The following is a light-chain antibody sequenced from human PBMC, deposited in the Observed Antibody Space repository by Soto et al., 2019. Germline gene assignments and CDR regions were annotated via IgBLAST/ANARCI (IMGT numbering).Light chain of an antibody. CDR2: DAS. Sequence: DIQKSRSPSAVSASVGPTVTMSCRASQDVSSGLAWYQQKPGKAPKLLIYDASTLERGVPSRFSGTGSGTEFTLTISSLQPDDFATYYCQQYYRSSITFGQGTLLAN. CDR1: QDVSSG. V-gene: IGKV1-5*01. J-gene: IGKJ5*01. CDR3: QQYYRSSIT.